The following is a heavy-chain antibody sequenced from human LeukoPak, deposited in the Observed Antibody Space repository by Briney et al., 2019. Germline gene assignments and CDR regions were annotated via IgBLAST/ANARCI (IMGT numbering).Heavy chain of an antibody. CDR1: GYTFTGYY. CDR2: INPNSGGT. J-gene: IGHJ3*02. CDR3: ARARVPLVGATTVYAFDI. Sequence: ASVKVSCKASGYTFTGYYMHWVRQAPGQGLEWMGWINPNSGGTNYAQKFQGWVTMTRDTSISTAYMELSRLRSDDTAVYHCARARVPLVGATTVYAFDIWGQGTMVTVSS. V-gene: IGHV1-2*04. D-gene: IGHD1-26*01.